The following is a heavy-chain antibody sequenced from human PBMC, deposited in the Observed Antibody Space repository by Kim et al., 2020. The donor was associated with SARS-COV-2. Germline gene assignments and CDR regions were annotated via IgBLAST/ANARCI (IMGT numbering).Heavy chain of an antibody. CDR3: AKDSGIYSYFDY. J-gene: IGHJ4*02. D-gene: IGHD3-10*01. V-gene: IGHV3-30*18. Sequence: GGSLRLSCAASGFTFSSYGMHWVRQAPGKGLEWVAVISYDGSNKYYADSVKGRFTISRDNSKNTLYLQMNSLRAADTAVYYCAKDSGIYSYFDYWGQGT. CDR2: ISYDGSNK. CDR1: GFTFSSYG.